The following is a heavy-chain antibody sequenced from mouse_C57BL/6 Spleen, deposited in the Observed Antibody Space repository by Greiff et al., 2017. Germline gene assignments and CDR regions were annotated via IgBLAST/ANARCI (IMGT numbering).Heavy chain of an antibody. CDR2: ISSGGSYT. CDR1: GFTFSSYG. Sequence: EVQVVESGGDLVKPGGSLKLSCAASGFTFSSYGMSWVRQTPEKRLEWVETISSGGSYTYYPDSVKGRCTISRDNAKNTLYLQMSSLKSEDTAMYYGARQNYDYDGNWYFDVWGTGTTVTVSS. J-gene: IGHJ1*03. D-gene: IGHD2-4*01. V-gene: IGHV5-6*01. CDR3: ARQNYDYDGNWYFDV.